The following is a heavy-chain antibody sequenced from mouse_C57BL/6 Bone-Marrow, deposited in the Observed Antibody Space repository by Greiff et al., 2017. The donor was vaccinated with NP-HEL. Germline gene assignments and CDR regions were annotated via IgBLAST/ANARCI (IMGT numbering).Heavy chain of an antibody. D-gene: IGHD2-4*01. CDR3: TTVIYYDYDEGY. V-gene: IGHV14-4*01. J-gene: IGHJ2*01. CDR1: GFNIKDDY. CDR2: IDPENGDT. Sequence: EVQLHQSGAELVRPGASVKLSCTASGFNIKDDYMHWVKQRPEQGLEWIGWIDPENGDTEYASKFQGKATITADTSSITAYLQLSSLTSEDTAVYYCTTVIYYDYDEGYWGQGTTLTVSS.